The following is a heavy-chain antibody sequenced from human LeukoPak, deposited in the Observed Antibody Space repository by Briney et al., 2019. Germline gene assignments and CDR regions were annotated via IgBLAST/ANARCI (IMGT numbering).Heavy chain of an antibody. V-gene: IGHV4-39*01. CDR2: IYYSGST. D-gene: IGHD6-13*01. Sequence: PSETLSLNCTVSGGSISSGSYYWGWIRQPPGKGLEWIGSIYYSGSTSYNPSLKSRVSISVDTSKNQFSLKLTSVTAADTAVYYCATIAAASENAFASWGQGTMVTVSS. J-gene: IGHJ3*01. CDR3: ATIAAASENAFAS. CDR1: GGSISSGSYY.